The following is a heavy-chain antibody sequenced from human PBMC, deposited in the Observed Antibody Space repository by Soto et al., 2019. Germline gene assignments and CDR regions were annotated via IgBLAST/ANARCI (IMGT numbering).Heavy chain of an antibody. CDR1: GGSISSGGYY. Sequence: SETLSLTCTVSGGSISSGGYYWSWIRQHPGKGLEWIGYIYYSGSTYYNPSLKSRVTISVDTSKNQFSLKLSSVTAADTAVYYCARVSRDFWSGYYYYYYMDVWGKGTTVTVSS. CDR2: IYYSGST. V-gene: IGHV4-31*03. J-gene: IGHJ6*03. D-gene: IGHD3-3*01. CDR3: ARVSRDFWSGYYYYYYMDV.